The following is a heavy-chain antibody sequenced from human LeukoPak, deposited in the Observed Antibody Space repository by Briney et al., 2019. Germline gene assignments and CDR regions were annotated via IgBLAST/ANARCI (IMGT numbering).Heavy chain of an antibody. V-gene: IGHV3-30*02. Sequence: GGSLRLSCAASGFTFSTYGMHWVRQAPGKGLDWVAFIRYDGSEGFYADSVKDRFTVSRDNSKNRMYLQMNSLRAEDTAIYYCAKVGYGWYEVDYWGQGTLVTVSS. CDR3: AKVGYGWYEVDY. J-gene: IGHJ4*02. D-gene: IGHD6-19*01. CDR2: IRYDGSEG. CDR1: GFTFSTYG.